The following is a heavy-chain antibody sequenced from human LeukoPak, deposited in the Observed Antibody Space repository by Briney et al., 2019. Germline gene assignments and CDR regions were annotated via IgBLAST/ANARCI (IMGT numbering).Heavy chain of an antibody. CDR3: AKAANKGVVVIKALLFDY. V-gene: IGHV3-23*01. CDR1: GFTFSSYA. Sequence: GGSLRLSCAASGFTFSSYAMSWVRQAPGKGLEWVSAISGSGGSTYYADSVKGRFTISRDNSKNTLYLQMNSLRAEDTAVYYCAKAANKGVVVIKALLFDYWGQGTLVTVSS. CDR2: ISGSGGST. D-gene: IGHD3-22*01. J-gene: IGHJ4*02.